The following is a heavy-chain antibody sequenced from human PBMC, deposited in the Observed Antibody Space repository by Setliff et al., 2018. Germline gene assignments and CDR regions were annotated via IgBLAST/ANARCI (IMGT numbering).Heavy chain of an antibody. V-gene: IGHV1-18*01. CDR1: GYTFSNYG. Sequence: ASVKVSCKASGYTFSNYGITWVRQAPGQGLEWMGWISAYSGNTKYAQKLQGRVTVTTDTSTGTAYMELGSLTSDDTAIYYCARINFYVSSGYYYAPDYWGPGTLVTVSS. CDR2: ISAYSGNT. D-gene: IGHD3-22*01. CDR3: ARINFYVSSGYYYAPDY. J-gene: IGHJ4*02.